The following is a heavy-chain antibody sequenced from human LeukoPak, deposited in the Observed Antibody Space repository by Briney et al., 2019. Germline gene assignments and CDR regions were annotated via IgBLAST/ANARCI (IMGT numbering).Heavy chain of an antibody. CDR2: IASDGSST. J-gene: IGHJ4*02. CDR1: GFTFSSYW. D-gene: IGHD2-15*01. CDR3: AKQLGYCSDGSCYFPY. V-gene: IGHV3-74*01. Sequence: GGSLRLSCAASGFTFSSYWMNWVRQAPGKGLVWVSRIASDGSSTTYADSVKGRFSISRDNSKSTLCLQMNSLRAEDTAVYYCAKQLGYCSDGSCYFPYWGQGTLVTVSS.